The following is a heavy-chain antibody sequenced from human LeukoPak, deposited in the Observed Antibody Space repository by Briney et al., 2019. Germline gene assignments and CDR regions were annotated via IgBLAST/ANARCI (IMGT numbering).Heavy chain of an antibody. D-gene: IGHD6-13*01. CDR2: IYYSGST. CDR1: GGSISSGGYY. V-gene: IGHV4-31*03. CDR3: ARVTIARIAAAGTTEYYYYGMDV. J-gene: IGHJ6*02. Sequence: SQTLSLTCTVSGGSISSGGYYWSWIRQHPGQGLEWIGYIYYSGSTYYNPSLKSRVTISVDTSKNQFSLKLSSVTAADTAVYYCARVTIARIAAAGTTEYYYYGMDVWGQGTTVTVSS.